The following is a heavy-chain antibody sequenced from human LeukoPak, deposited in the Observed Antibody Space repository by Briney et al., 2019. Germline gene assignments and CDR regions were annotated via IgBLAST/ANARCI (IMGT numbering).Heavy chain of an antibody. CDR3: ASSRYYYGHFDN. CDR2: IYHSGSP. V-gene: IGHV4-59*04. CDR1: GGSISSYY. D-gene: IGHD3-10*01. J-gene: IGHJ4*02. Sequence: PSETLSLTCTVSGGSISSYYWSWIRQPPGKGLEWIGSIYHSGSPYYNPSLKSRVTISVDTFKNQFSLQLTSLTAADTAVYYCASSRYYYGHFDNWGQGILVTVSS.